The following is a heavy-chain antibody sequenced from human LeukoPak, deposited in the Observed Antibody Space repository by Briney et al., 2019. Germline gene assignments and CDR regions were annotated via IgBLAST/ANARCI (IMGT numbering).Heavy chain of an antibody. CDR2: ISYDGSNK. Sequence: GGSLRLSCTASGFTFRSHSMIWVRQAPGKGLEWVAVISYDGSNKYYADSVKGRFTISRDNSKNTLYLQMNSLRAEDTAVYYCARSYYYDSSGYYYGHFDYWGQGTLVTVSS. D-gene: IGHD3-22*01. CDR3: ARSYYYDSSGYYYGHFDY. J-gene: IGHJ4*02. CDR1: GFTFRSHS. V-gene: IGHV3-30-3*01.